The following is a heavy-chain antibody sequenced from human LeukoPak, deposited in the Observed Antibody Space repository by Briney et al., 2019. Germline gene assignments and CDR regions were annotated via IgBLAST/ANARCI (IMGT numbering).Heavy chain of an antibody. CDR3: ARDYSSSNYYYYYMDV. D-gene: IGHD6-6*01. Sequence: TSETLSLTCTVSGGSIGSYYWSWIRQPPGKGLEWIGYIYNSGSTNYNPSLESRVTISVDTSKNQVSLKLSSVTAADTAVYYCARDYSSSNYYYYYMDVWGKGTTVTVS. J-gene: IGHJ6*03. CDR1: GGSIGSYY. CDR2: IYNSGST. V-gene: IGHV4-59*01.